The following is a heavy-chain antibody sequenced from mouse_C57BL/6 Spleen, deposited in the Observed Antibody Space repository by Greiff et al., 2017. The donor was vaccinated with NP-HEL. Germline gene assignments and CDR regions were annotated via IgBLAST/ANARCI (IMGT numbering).Heavy chain of an antibody. CDR2: IYPGNSDT. V-gene: IGHV1-5*01. CDR3: TRSYYSKGGYFDV. CDR1: GYTFTSYW. D-gene: IGHD2-5*01. J-gene: IGHJ1*03. Sequence: EVQLQQSGTVLARPGASVKMSCKTSGYTFTSYWMHWVKQRPGQGLEWIGAIYPGNSDTSYNQKFKGKAKLTAVTSASTAYMELSSLTNEDSAVYYWTRSYYSKGGYFDVWGTGTTVTVSS.